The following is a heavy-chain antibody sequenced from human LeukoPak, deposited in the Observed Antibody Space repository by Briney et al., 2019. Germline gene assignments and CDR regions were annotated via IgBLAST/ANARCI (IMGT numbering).Heavy chain of an antibody. J-gene: IGHJ5*02. CDR2: ISWNSGSI. CDR1: GFTFDDYA. CDR3: AKDNSDSSSWHRYNWFDP. D-gene: IGHD6-13*01. Sequence: SLRLSCAASGFTFDDYAMHWVRQAPGKGLEWVSGISWNSGSIGYADSVKGRFTISRDNAKNSLYLQMNSLRAEDTALYYCAKDNSDSSSWHRYNWFDPWGQGTLVTVSS. V-gene: IGHV3-9*01.